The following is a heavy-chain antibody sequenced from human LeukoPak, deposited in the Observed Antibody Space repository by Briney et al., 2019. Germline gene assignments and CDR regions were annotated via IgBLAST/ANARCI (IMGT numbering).Heavy chain of an antibody. CDR2: ISNSGNTI. V-gene: IGHV3-11*01. J-gene: IGHJ4*02. CDR3: ARDLRVYYFDN. Sequence: GGFLRLSCAASGFTFSDYYMSWIRQAPGKGLEWVSHISNSGNTIYYADSVKGRFSISRDNAKNSLYLQMNSLRAEDTAVYYCARDLRVYYFDNWGQGTLVTVSS. CDR1: GFTFSDYY. D-gene: IGHD2-8*01.